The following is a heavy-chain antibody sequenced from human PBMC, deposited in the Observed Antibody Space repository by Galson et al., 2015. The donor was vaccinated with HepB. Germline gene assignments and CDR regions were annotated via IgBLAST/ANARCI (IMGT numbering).Heavy chain of an antibody. CDR2: IYYSGST. CDR1: GGSISSYY. D-gene: IGHD2-21*02. J-gene: IGHJ4*02. V-gene: IGHV4-59*01. Sequence: QVQLQESGPGLVKPSETLSLTCTVSGGSISSYYWSWIRQPPGKGLEWIGYIYYSGSTNYNPSLKSRVTISVDTSKNQFSLKLSSVTAADTAVYYCARERSCGGDCYSFDYWGQGTLVTVSS. CDR3: ARERSCGGDCYSFDY.